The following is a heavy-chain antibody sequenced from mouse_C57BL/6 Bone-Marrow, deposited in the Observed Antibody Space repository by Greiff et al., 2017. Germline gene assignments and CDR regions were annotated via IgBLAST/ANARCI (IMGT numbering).Heavy chain of an antibody. V-gene: IGHV14-4*01. CDR2: IDPENGDT. D-gene: IGHD1-1*01. CDR1: GFNIKDDY. CDR3: TTFITTVVATDYSMDY. Sequence: EVQLQQSGAELVRPGASVKLSCTASGFNIKDDYMHWVKQRPEQGLEWIGWIDPENGDTEYDSKFQGKATITADTSSNTAYLQLSSLTSEDTAVYYCTTFITTVVATDYSMDYWGQGTSVTVSS. J-gene: IGHJ4*01.